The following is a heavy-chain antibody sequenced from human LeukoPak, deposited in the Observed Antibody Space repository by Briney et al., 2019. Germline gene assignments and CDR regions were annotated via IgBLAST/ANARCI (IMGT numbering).Heavy chain of an antibody. D-gene: IGHD6-19*01. V-gene: IGHV4-59*08. CDR2: IYYSGST. Sequence: SETLSLTCTVSGGSISNYYWSWIRQTPGKGLEWIGYIYYSGSTNYNPSLKSRVTISVDTSKSQFSLKVSSVTAADTAVYYCARQGIVVAASYFFDYWGQGTLVTVSS. CDR3: ARQGIVVAASYFFDY. J-gene: IGHJ4*02. CDR1: GGSISNYY.